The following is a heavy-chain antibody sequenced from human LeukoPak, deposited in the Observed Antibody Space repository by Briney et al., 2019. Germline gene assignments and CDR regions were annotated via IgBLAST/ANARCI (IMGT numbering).Heavy chain of an antibody. V-gene: IGHV1-46*01. CDR3: TRGGAAADYYGSGSYYRASTDYYGMDV. Sequence: ASVKVSCKASGYTFTSYYMHWVRQAPGQGLEWMGIINPSGGSTSYAQKFQGRVTMTRDTSTSPVYMELSSLRSEDTAVYYCTRGGAAADYYGSGSYYRASTDYYGMDVWGQGTTVTVSS. D-gene: IGHD3-10*01. J-gene: IGHJ6*02. CDR1: GYTFTSYY. CDR2: INPSGGST.